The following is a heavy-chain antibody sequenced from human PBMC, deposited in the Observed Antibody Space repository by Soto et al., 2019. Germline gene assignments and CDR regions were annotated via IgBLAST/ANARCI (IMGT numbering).Heavy chain of an antibody. D-gene: IGHD6-13*01. CDR2: IWYDGSNK. J-gene: IGHJ6*02. Sequence: GGSLRLSCAASGFTFSSYSMNWVRQAPGKGLEWVAVIWYDGSNKYYADSVKGRFTISRDNSKNTLYLQMNSLRAEDTAVYYCARVSAYSSSWYGSYYYYGMDVRGQGTTVTVSS. CDR1: GFTFSSYS. V-gene: IGHV3-33*08. CDR3: ARVSAYSSSWYGSYYYYGMDV.